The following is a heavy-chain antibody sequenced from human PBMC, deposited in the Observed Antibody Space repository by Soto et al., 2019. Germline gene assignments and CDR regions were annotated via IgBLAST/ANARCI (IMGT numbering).Heavy chain of an antibody. CDR1: GGSFSGYY. CDR2: INHSGST. Sequence: TLSLTCAVYGGSFSGYYWSWIRQPPGKGLEWIGEINHSGSTNYNPSLKSRVTISVDTSKNQFSLKLSSVAAADTAVYYCARQIVVVTDGFDPWGQGTLVTVS. D-gene: IGHD3-22*01. CDR3: ARQIVVVTDGFDP. J-gene: IGHJ5*02. V-gene: IGHV4-34*01.